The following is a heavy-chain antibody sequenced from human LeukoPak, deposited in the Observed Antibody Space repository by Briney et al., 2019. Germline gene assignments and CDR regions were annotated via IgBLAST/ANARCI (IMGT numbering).Heavy chain of an antibody. V-gene: IGHV3-49*04. CDR1: GFTFGDYA. CDR2: IRSKAYGGTT. Sequence: GGSLRLSCTASGFTFGDYAMSWVRQAPGKGLEWVGFIRSKAYGGTTEYAASVKGRFTISRDDSKSIAYLQMNSLRAEDTAVYYCTTSGGKDWFDPWGQGTLVTVSS. D-gene: IGHD2-15*01. J-gene: IGHJ5*02. CDR3: TTSGGKDWFDP.